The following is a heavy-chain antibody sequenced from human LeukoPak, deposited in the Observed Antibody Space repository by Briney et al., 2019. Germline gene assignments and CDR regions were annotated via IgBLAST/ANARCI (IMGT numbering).Heavy chain of an antibody. CDR3: ARGDYYYGSGSLMNLYYYYYMDV. D-gene: IGHD3-10*01. V-gene: IGHV1-8*01. J-gene: IGHJ6*03. CDR2: MSPDSGNT. Sequence: ASVKVSCKASGYTFTSYDVNWVRQATGQGLEWMGWMSPDSGNTGYAQKFQGRVTMTRDTSISTAYMELSSLRSEDTAVYYCARGDYYYGSGSLMNLYYYYYMDVWGKGTTVTISS. CDR1: GYTFTSYD.